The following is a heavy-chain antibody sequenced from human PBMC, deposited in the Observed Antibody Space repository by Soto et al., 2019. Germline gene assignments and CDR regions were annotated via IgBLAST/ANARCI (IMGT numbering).Heavy chain of an antibody. J-gene: IGHJ3*02. Sequence: GGSLRLSCAASGFTFSSYEMNWVRQAPGKGLEWVSYISSSGSTIYYADSVKGRFTISRDNAKNSLYLQMNSLRAEDTAVYYCARDVNPTNGGDAFDIWGQGTMVTVSS. V-gene: IGHV3-48*03. CDR1: GFTFSSYE. D-gene: IGHD4-17*01. CDR2: ISSSGSTI. CDR3: ARDVNPTNGGDAFDI.